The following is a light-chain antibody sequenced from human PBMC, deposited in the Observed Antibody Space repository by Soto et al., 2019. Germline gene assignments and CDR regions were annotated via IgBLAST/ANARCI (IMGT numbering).Light chain of an antibody. CDR1: QSISSW. CDR2: AAS. V-gene: IGKV1-5*01. CDR3: QQLNSYPPWT. Sequence: DIQMTQSPSTLSASVGDRVTITCRASQSISSWLAWYQQKPGKAPKLLIYAASTLQSGVPSRFSGSGSGTEFTLTISSLQPEDFATYYCQQLNSYPPWTFGQGTKVDIK. J-gene: IGKJ1*01.